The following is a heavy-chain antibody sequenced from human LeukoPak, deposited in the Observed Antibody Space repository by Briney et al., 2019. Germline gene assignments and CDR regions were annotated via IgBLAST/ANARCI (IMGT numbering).Heavy chain of an antibody. V-gene: IGHV1-69*04. J-gene: IGHJ5*02. Sequence: SVKVSCKASGGTFSSYAISWVRQVPGQGLEWMGRIIPIFGIANYAQKFQGRVTITADKSTSTAYMELSSLRSEDTVVYYCAKGREIAVAGFEDWFDPWGQGTLVTVSS. CDR3: AKGREIAVAGFEDWFDP. CDR1: GGTFSSYA. CDR2: IIPIFGIA. D-gene: IGHD6-19*01.